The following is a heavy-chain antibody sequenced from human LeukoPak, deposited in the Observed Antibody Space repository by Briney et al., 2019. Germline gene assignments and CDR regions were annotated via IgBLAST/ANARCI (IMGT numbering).Heavy chain of an antibody. D-gene: IGHD6-19*01. Sequence: SQTLSLTCVVSGDSVSSKNGAWNWIRQSPSRGLEWLGRTYYRSKWYNDYAESMEGRMTISQDTSKNQYSLHLNSVTPDDTAVYYRARDFGTTGWHTFDYWGQGTLVTVSS. V-gene: IGHV6-1*01. CDR1: GDSVSSKNGA. CDR3: ARDFGTTGWHTFDY. J-gene: IGHJ4*02. CDR2: TYYRSKWYN.